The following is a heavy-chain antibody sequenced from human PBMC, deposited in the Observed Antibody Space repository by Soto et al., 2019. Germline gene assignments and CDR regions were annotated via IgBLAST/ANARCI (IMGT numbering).Heavy chain of an antibody. J-gene: IGHJ4*02. CDR1: GFTFSDYA. Sequence: VQLVESGGGVVQPGRSLRLSCAASGFTFSDYAMHWVRQAPGKGLEWVAVVSHDGRNTHYADSVKGRFTISRDSSKKTVPLEMTSLRAEDTAVYYCAKGGRQWLVRSDFNYWGQGARVTVSS. CDR3: AKGGRQWLVRSDFNY. V-gene: IGHV3-30*18. CDR2: VSHDGRNT. D-gene: IGHD6-19*01.